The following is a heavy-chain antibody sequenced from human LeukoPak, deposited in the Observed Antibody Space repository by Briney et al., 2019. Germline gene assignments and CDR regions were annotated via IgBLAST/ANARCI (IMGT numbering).Heavy chain of an antibody. J-gene: IGHJ4*02. CDR2: IRSKANSYAT. D-gene: IGHD3-22*01. Sequence: PGGSLKLSCAASGFTFSGSAMHWVRQASGKGLEWVGRIRSKANSYATAYAASVKGRFTISRDDSKNTAYLQMNSLKTEDTAVYYCTILYYYDSSGYPPFDYWGQGTLATVSS. V-gene: IGHV3-73*01. CDR1: GFTFSGSA. CDR3: TILYYYDSSGYPPFDY.